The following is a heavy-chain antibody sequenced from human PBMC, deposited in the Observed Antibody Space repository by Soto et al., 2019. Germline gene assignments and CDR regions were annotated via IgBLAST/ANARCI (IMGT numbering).Heavy chain of an antibody. CDR2: INAGNGNT. D-gene: IGHD2-15*01. V-gene: IGHV1-3*01. Sequence: QVQLVQSGAEVKKTGASVKVSWKASGYTFTSYAMHWVRQAPGQRLEWMGWINAGNGNTKYSQKFQGRVTITRDTSARTPYRELSSQRSEYTAVYYCARVGGYCSGGSCLFDYWGQGTLVTVSS. CDR1: GYTFTSYA. CDR3: ARVGGYCSGGSCLFDY. J-gene: IGHJ4*02.